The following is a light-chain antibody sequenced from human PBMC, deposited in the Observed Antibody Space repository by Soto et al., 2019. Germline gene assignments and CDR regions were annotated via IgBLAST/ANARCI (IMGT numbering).Light chain of an antibody. CDR1: QSVSSN. V-gene: IGKV3-15*01. CDR3: QQYNNWPPNN. Sequence: EIVMTQSPATLSVSPGERATLSCRASQSVSSNLAWYQQKPGQAPRPLIYGASTRASGIPARSSGSGSGTEFTLTIRSLQSEDFAVYSCQQYNNWPPNNFGGGTMVEIK. J-gene: IGKJ4*01. CDR2: GAS.